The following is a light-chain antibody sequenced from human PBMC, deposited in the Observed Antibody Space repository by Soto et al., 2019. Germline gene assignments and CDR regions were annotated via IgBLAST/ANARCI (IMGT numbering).Light chain of an antibody. V-gene: IGKV4-1*01. CDR2: WAS. Sequence: DIVMTQSPDSLAVSLGERATINCKSSQSVLYSSTNKNYLSWYQQKPGQPPKLLIYWASTRESGVPDRFSGSGSGTGFTLTISSLQAEDVAVYYCQQYYSTPLTFGGGTKVDIK. CDR3: QQYYSTPLT. J-gene: IGKJ4*01. CDR1: QSVLYSSTNKNY.